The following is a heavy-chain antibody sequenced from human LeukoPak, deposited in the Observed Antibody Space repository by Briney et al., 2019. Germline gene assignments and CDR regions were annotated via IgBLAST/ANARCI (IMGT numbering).Heavy chain of an antibody. CDR2: INPNSGGT. CDR3: ARAGGYSYGYDANWFDP. Sequence: GASVKVSCKASGYTFTGYYMHWVRQAPGQALEWMGWINPNSGGTNYAQKFQGRVTMTRDTSISTAYMELSRLRSDDTAVYYCARAGGYSYGYDANWFDPWGQGTLVTVSS. CDR1: GYTFTGYY. J-gene: IGHJ5*02. D-gene: IGHD5-18*01. V-gene: IGHV1-2*02.